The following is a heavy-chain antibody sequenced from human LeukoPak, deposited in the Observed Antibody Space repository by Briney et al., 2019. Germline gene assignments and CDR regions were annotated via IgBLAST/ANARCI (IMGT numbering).Heavy chain of an antibody. CDR3: AGRFLEWLPNAFDI. CDR2: IYTSGST. J-gene: IGHJ3*02. V-gene: IGHV4-4*07. Sequence: SETLSLXCTVSGGSISSYYWSWIRRPAEKGLEWIGRIYTSGSTNYNPSLKSRVTMSVDTSKNQFSLKLSSVTAADTAVYYCAGRFLEWLPNAFDIWGQGTMVTVSS. D-gene: IGHD3-3*01. CDR1: GGSISSYY.